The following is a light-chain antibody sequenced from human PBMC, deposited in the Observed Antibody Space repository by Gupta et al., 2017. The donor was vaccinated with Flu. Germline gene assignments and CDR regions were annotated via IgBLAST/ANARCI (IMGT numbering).Light chain of an antibody. CDR1: SFTVGNNY. CDR2: ENN. V-gene: IGLV1-51*02. J-gene: IGLJ3*02. CDR3: GTWDSSLSAGV. Sequence: QSVLTQPPSVSAAPGQKVTISCSGSSFTVGNNYVSWYQHLPGTAPKLLIYENNKRPSGIPDRFSGSKSGTSATLGITGLQTGDEADYFCGTWDSSLSAGVFGGGTKLTVL.